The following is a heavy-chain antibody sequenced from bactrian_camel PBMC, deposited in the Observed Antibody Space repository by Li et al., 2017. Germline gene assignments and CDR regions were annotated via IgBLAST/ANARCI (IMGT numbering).Heavy chain of an antibody. D-gene: IGHD3*01. Sequence: HVQLVESGGASVHSGESLELSCQASGFTYATYCMGWFRQAPGKEREGVAVIDSDGNPAYAGSVKGRFTISKDNANNTLYLQMNNLKPEDTAMYYCAANPIHGVCRRDPNRYNYWGQGTQVTVS. J-gene: IGHJ4*01. V-gene: IGHV3S55*01. CDR3: AANPIHGVCRRDPNRYNY. CDR1: GFTYATYC. CDR2: IDSDGNP.